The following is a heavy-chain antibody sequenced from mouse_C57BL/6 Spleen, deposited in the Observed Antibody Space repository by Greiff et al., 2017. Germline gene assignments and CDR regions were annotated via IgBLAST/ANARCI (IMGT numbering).Heavy chain of an antibody. J-gene: IGHJ4*01. D-gene: IGHD1-1*01. CDR3: STDFYYGSTDAKDY. Sequence: VQLQQSGAELVRPGASVKLSCTASGFNIKDYYMHWVKQRPEQGLEWIGRIDPEDGDTEYDPKFQGKATMTADTSSITAYLQLSRLTSEDTAVYYCSTDFYYGSTDAKDYWGQGTSVTVSS. CDR1: GFNIKDYY. CDR2: IDPEDGDT. V-gene: IGHV14-1*01.